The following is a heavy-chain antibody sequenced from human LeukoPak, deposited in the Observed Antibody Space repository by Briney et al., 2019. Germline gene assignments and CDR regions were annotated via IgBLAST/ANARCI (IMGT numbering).Heavy chain of an antibody. D-gene: IGHD4-23*01. V-gene: IGHV3-21*01. CDR2: ISSSSSYI. J-gene: IGHJ4*02. CDR1: GFTFSSYS. CDR3: TRDQSSYTVVILSSDY. Sequence: GGSLRLSCAASGFTFSSYSMNWVRQAPGKGLEWVSSISSSSSYIYYGDSVKGRFTISRDNAKNSLFLQMNSLRAEDTAIYYCTRDQSSYTVVILSSDYWGQGTLVTVSS.